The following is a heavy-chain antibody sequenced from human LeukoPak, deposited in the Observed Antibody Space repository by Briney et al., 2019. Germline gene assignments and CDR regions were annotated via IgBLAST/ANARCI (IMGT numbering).Heavy chain of an antibody. CDR1: GFTFSTYA. D-gene: IGHD5-24*01. J-gene: IGHJ4*02. Sequence: PGGSLRLSCAASGFTFSTYAVNWVRQAPGKGLEWVSAISSSGGTTYYADSVKGRFSISRDNSKNTLYLRMNSLRAEDTAVYYCAKDPNARPTNFDSWGQGTLVTVSA. V-gene: IGHV3-23*01. CDR3: AKDPNARPTNFDS. CDR2: ISSSGGTT.